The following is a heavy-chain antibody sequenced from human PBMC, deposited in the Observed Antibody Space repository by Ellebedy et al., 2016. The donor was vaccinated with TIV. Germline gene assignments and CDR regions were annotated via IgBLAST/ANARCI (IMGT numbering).Heavy chain of an antibody. J-gene: IGHJ4*02. V-gene: IGHV1-46*01. CDR2: ITPTGDST. Sequence: ASVKVSCXASGYTFTTYYIHWVRRAPGQGFEWMGLITPTGDSTTYAQKFQGRVTMTRDTSTSTANMELRSLRSDDTAMYYCTRTLIAVPGASGGGFDYWGQGTLVTVSS. CDR3: TRTLIAVPGASGGGFDY. D-gene: IGHD6-19*01. CDR1: GYTFTTYY.